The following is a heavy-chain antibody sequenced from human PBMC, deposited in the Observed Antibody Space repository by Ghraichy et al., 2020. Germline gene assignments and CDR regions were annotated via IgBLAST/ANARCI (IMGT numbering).Heavy chain of an antibody. D-gene: IGHD3-3*02. J-gene: IGHJ4*02. CDR2: IKQDGSET. Sequence: GGSLRLSCAASGFTITTYWMSWVRQAPGKGLEWVANIKQDGSETYYVESVKGRFTISRDNAKNSVFLQMNSLRAEDTAVYYCVYEHRTDYWGRGTLVTVSS. CDR3: VYEHRTDY. V-gene: IGHV3-7*01. CDR1: GFTITTYW.